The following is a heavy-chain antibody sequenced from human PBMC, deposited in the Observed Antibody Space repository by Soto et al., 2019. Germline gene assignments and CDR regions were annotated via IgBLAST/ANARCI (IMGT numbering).Heavy chain of an antibody. Sequence: SVKVSCKASGGTFSSYAISWVRQAPGQGLEWMGGIIPIFGTANYAQKFQGRVTITADESTSTAYMELSSLRSEDTAVYYCARVNSVYGSGSRPYYYYGMDVWGQGTTVTVSS. V-gene: IGHV1-69*13. J-gene: IGHJ6*02. CDR1: GGTFSSYA. CDR3: ARVNSVYGSGSRPYYYYGMDV. D-gene: IGHD3-10*01. CDR2: IIPIFGTA.